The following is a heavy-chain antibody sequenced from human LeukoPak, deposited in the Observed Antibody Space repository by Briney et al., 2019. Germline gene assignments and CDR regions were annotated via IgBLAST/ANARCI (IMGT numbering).Heavy chain of an antibody. V-gene: IGHV3-23*01. J-gene: IGHJ4*02. D-gene: IGHD6-13*01. CDR1: GFTFSSYA. Sequence: GGSLRLSCAASGFTFSSYAMSWVRQAPGKGLEWVSAISGSGGSTYYADSVKGRFTISRDDSKNTLYLQMNSLRAEDTAVYYCAKDRRGGYSSSWSDYWGQGTLVTVSS. CDR2: ISGSGGST. CDR3: AKDRRGGYSSSWSDY.